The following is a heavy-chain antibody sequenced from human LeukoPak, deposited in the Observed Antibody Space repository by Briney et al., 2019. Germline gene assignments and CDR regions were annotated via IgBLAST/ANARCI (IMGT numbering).Heavy chain of an antibody. CDR3: AREVSSGWYQGDY. CDR2: IYSGGST. Sequence: PGGSLRLSCAASGFTVSSNYMSWVRQAPGKGLEWVSVIYSGGSTYYADSVKGRFTISRDNSKNTLYLQMNSLRAEDTAVYYCAREVSSGWYQGDYWGQGTLVTVSS. J-gene: IGHJ4*02. CDR1: GFTVSSNY. V-gene: IGHV3-53*01. D-gene: IGHD6-19*01.